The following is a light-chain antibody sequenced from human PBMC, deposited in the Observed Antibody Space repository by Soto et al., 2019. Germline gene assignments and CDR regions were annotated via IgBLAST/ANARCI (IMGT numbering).Light chain of an antibody. CDR1: QNIDIY. J-gene: IGKJ1*01. CDR3: QQTFNVPPWT. V-gene: IGKV1-39*01. CDR2: GAS. Sequence: DIQMTQSPSSLSASVGDTVTITCRASQNIDIYLNWYQQKAGTAPKVLISGASNLQRGVPSRSSGSGSGTDFTLTINNLQPEDFATYFCQQTFNVPPWTFGQGTKVDVK.